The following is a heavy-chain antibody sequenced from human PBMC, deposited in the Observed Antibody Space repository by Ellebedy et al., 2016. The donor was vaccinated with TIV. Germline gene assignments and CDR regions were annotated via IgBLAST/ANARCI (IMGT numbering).Heavy chain of an antibody. CDR2: IKSKYDGGAI. D-gene: IGHD3-16*01. Sequence: GESLKISCAASGFTFSSYEMNWVRQAPGKGLEWVGRIKSKYDGGAIDYAAPVKGRFTISRDDSENTLYLQMNSLRAEDTAVYYCARDYDYVDYWGQGTLVTVSS. CDR1: GFTFSSYE. J-gene: IGHJ4*02. V-gene: IGHV3-15*01. CDR3: ARDYDYVDY.